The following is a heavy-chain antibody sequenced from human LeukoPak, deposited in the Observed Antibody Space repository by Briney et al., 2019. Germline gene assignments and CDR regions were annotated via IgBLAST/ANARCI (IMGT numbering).Heavy chain of an antibody. CDR3: ATGYSSTWYYFDY. V-gene: IGHV4-59*07. CDR2: IEHRAST. J-gene: IGHJ4*02. Sequence: SDTLSLPCTVSGDSIRSYYWSWLRQPPGKGVEWVGYIEHRASTNSNPALKSRVTISADTSKVQFSLKLDSGTAADTAVYYCATGYSSTWYYFDYWGQGTLVTVSS. D-gene: IGHD6-13*01. CDR1: GDSIRSYY.